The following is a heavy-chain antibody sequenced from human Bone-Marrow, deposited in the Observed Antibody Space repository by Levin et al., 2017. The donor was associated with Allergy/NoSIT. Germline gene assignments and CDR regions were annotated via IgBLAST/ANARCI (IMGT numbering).Heavy chain of an antibody. CDR3: ARDGSYSSSSRAFDL. CDR2: ISTSGSAI. J-gene: IGHJ3*01. D-gene: IGHD6-6*01. V-gene: IGHV3-11*01. Sequence: AGGSLRLSCAASEFTFSDYYMSWIRQAPGRGLEWVSYISTSGSAIYYADSVKGRFTISRDNTKNSLYLQMNSLRAEDTAVYYCARDGSYSSSSRAFDLWGQGTMVIVSS. CDR1: EFTFSDYY.